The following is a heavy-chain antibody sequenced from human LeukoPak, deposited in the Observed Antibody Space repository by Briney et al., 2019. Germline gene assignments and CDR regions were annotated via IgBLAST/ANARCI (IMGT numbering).Heavy chain of an antibody. Sequence: GGSLRLSCAASGFTFSNAWMSWVRQAPGKGLEWVGFIASKTYGGTAEYAASVKGRFTISRDDSKSIAYLQMNSLKTEDTAVYFCSRDQTPYYWGQGTLVTVSS. CDR2: IASKTYGGTA. CDR3: SRDQTPYY. CDR1: GFTFSNAW. J-gene: IGHJ4*02. V-gene: IGHV3-49*04.